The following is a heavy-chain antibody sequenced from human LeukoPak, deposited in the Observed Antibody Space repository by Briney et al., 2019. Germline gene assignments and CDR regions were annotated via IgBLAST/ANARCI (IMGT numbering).Heavy chain of an antibody. V-gene: IGHV4-59*11. CDR2: IYYTGST. D-gene: IGHD3-3*01. Sequence: SETLSLTCTVSGGSISSLYWSWIRQPPGKGLEWIGHIYYTGSTNYNPSLKSRVTISVDTSKNQFSLKLSSVTAADTAVYYCARGPRRVFGVVIYAFDIWGQGTMVTVSS. J-gene: IGHJ3*02. CDR1: GGSISSLY. CDR3: ARGPRRVFGVVIYAFDI.